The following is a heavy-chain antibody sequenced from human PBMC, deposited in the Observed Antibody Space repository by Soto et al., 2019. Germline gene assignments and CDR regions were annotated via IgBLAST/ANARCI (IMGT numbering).Heavy chain of an antibody. V-gene: IGHV3-23*01. D-gene: IGHD3-16*01. J-gene: IGHJ4*02. Sequence: GGSVRLSCAASGFKFSNYAMSWVRQAPGKGLEWVSLISATGGGTYYADSVKGRFTISRDNSHNTLYLQVHSLTAEDTAVYYCAKDRRAGGNSAFYFDFWGQGAQVTVSS. CDR1: GFKFSNYA. CDR3: AKDRRAGGNSAFYFDF. CDR2: ISATGGGT.